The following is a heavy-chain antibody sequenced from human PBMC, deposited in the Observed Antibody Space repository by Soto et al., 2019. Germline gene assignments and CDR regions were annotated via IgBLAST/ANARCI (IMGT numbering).Heavy chain of an antibody. D-gene: IGHD1-1*01. CDR2: IYHSGST. CDR1: SGSISSSNW. V-gene: IGHV4-4*02. Sequence: SETLSLTCAVSSGSISSSNWWSWVRQPPGKGLEWIGEIYHSGSTNYNPSLKSRVTISVDKSKNQFSLKLSSVTAADTAVYYCARIGGNGDDEVTGMDVWGQGTTVTVSS. CDR3: ARIGGNGDDEVTGMDV. J-gene: IGHJ6*02.